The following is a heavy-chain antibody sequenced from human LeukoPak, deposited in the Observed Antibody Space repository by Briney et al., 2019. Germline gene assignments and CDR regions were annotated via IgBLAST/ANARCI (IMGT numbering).Heavy chain of an antibody. CDR2: ISTSSTYI. V-gene: IGHV3-21*01. Sequence: PGGSLRLSCAASGFTFSSYSMNWVRQAPGNGLEGVSSISTSSTYIYYADSVKGRFTISRDNAKNSLYLQMNSLRAEDTAVYYCARDPPFIIGTTFFDYWGQGTLVTVSS. CDR3: ARDPPFIIGTTFFDY. CDR1: GFTFSSYS. D-gene: IGHD1-20*01. J-gene: IGHJ4*02.